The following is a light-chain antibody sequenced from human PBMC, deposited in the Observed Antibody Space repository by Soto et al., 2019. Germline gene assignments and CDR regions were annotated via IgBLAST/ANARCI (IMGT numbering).Light chain of an antibody. J-gene: IGLJ3*02. Sequence: QAVVTQEPSLTVSPGGTVTLTCASSTGAVTSGYYPNWFQQKAGQPPRVLIYSTSNKHFWTPARFSGSLLGGKAALTLSGVQPEDEAEYYCLLYYGGAWVFGGGTKVTVL. V-gene: IGLV7-43*01. CDR1: TGAVTSGYY. CDR2: STS. CDR3: LLYYGGAWV.